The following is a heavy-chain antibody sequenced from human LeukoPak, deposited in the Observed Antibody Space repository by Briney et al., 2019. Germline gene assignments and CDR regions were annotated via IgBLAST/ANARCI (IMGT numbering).Heavy chain of an antibody. J-gene: IGHJ5*02. V-gene: IGHV4-4*02. CDR2: IYHSGST. D-gene: IGHD6-19*01. CDR1: GGSISSSNW. CDR3: ARGPAVAGTFYWFDP. Sequence: PSGTLSLTCAVSGGSISSSNWWSWVRQPPGKGLEWIGEIYHSGSTYYNPSLKSRVTISVGTSKNQFSLKLSSVTAADTAVYYCARGPAVAGTFYWFDPWGQGTLVTVSS.